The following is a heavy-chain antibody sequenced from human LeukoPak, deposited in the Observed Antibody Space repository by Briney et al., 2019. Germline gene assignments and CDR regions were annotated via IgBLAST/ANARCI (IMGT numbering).Heavy chain of an antibody. CDR3: ARVDGSSGWYVDY. V-gene: IGHV6-1*01. D-gene: IGHD6-19*01. CDR2: TYYRSKWYT. CDR1: GDSVSSNSAA. Sequence: SQTLSLTCAISGDSVSSNSAAWNWLRQSPSRGLEWLGRTYYRSKWYTDYAVSVKSRITINPDTSKNQFSLQLNSVTPEDTAVYYCARVDGSSGWYVDYWGQGTLVTVSS. J-gene: IGHJ4*02.